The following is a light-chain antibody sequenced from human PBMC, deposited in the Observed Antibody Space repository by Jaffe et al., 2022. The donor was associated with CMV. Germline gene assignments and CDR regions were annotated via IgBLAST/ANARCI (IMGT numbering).Light chain of an antibody. CDR1: QSVSSK. Sequence: EIVMTQSPATLSVSPGERATLSCRASQSVSSKLAWYQQKPGQAPRLLIYGASTRATGIPVRFSGSGSGTEFTLTISSLQSEDFAVYYCQQYNNWPAGTFGQGTKVEIK. V-gene: IGKV3-15*01. CDR3: QQYNNWPAGT. CDR2: GAS. J-gene: IGKJ1*01.